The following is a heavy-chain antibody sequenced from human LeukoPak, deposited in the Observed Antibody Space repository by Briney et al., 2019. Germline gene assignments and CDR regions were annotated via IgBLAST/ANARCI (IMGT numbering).Heavy chain of an antibody. Sequence: PGGSLRLSCVVSGFTFSTYAMNWVRQAPGKGLEWVSGISGSGDHTYYADSVKGRFTISRDTSKKTLYLQMSNLRVEDTAVYYCARENLDDSWGQGTLVTVSS. J-gene: IGHJ4*02. CDR3: ARENLDDS. CDR2: ISGSGDHT. V-gene: IGHV3-23*01. CDR1: GFTFSTYA. D-gene: IGHD1-1*01.